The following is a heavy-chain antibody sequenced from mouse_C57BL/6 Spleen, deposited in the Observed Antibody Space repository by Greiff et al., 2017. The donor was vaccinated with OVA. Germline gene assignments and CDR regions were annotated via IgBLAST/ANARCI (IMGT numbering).Heavy chain of an antibody. CDR3: ARRRDYYAMDY. V-gene: IGHV1-61*01. J-gene: IGHJ4*01. CDR2: IYPSDSET. Sequence: VQLQQPGAELVRPGSSVQLSCKASGYTFTSYWMDWVKQRPGQGLEWIGNIYPSDSETHYNQKFKDKATLTVDKSSSTAYIQLRSLTSEDSAVYYCARRRDYYAMDYWGQGTSVTVSS. CDR1: GYTFTSYW.